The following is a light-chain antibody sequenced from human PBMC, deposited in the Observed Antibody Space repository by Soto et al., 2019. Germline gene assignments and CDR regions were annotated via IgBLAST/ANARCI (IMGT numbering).Light chain of an antibody. CDR2: DGS. CDR3: QQRSNWRIT. CDR1: QSVSGY. J-gene: IGKJ5*01. V-gene: IGKV3-11*01. Sequence: EIVLTQSPATLSLSPGERATLSCRASQSVSGYLAWYQQKPGQAPRLLIYDGSHRAAGIPSRFSGSGSGTDFTLTISSLEPEDFAVYYCQQRSNWRITFGQGTRLEIK.